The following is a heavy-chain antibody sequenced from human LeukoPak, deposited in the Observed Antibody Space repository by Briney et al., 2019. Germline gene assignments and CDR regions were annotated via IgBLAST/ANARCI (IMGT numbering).Heavy chain of an antibody. Sequence: GGSLRLSCAASGFTFSSYAMSWVRQAPGKGLEWVANIKEDGSRKNYVDSVKGRFTISRDNAKNSLYLQITSLRAEDTAMYYCATPLDYRDSSGFHQGGDWGQGTLVTVSS. CDR3: ATPLDYRDSSGFHQGGD. CDR2: IKEDGSRK. V-gene: IGHV3-7*03. J-gene: IGHJ4*02. D-gene: IGHD3-22*01. CDR1: GFTFSSYA.